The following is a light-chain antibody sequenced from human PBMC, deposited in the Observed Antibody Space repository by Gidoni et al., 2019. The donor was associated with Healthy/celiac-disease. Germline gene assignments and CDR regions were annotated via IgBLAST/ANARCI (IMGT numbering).Light chain of an antibody. Sequence: SSELTQDPAVSVALGQTVRITCQGDSLSSYYASWYQQKPGQAPLLVIYGKHNRPTGIPDRFSGSSSGNTASLTITGAQAEDEADYYCNSRDSSGNHVVFGGGTKLTVL. CDR2: GKH. V-gene: IGLV3-19*01. J-gene: IGLJ2*01. CDR1: SLSSYY. CDR3: NSRDSSGNHVV.